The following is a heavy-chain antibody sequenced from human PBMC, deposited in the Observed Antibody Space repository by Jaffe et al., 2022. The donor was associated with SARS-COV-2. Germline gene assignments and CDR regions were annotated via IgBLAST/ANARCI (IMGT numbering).Heavy chain of an antibody. D-gene: IGHD6-19*01. Sequence: EVQLVESGGGLVQPGRSLRLSCAASGFTFDDYAMHWVRQAPGKGLEWVSGISWNSGSIGYADSVKGRFTISRDNAKNSLYLQMNSLRAEDTALYYCAKDINFEAGIDYWGQGTLVTVSS. CDR2: ISWNSGSI. CDR1: GFTFDDYA. V-gene: IGHV3-9*01. J-gene: IGHJ4*02. CDR3: AKDINFEAGIDY.